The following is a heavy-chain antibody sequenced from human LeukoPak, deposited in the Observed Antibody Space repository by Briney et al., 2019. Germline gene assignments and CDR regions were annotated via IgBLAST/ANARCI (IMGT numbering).Heavy chain of an antibody. CDR3: ARDPGGSSSWYPSYQFGY. CDR1: GYTFTSYY. D-gene: IGHD6-13*01. V-gene: IGHV1-46*01. CDR2: INPSGGST. J-gene: IGHJ4*02. Sequence: ASVKVSCKASGYTFTSYYMHWVRQAPGQGLEWMGIINPSGGSTSYAQKFQGRVTMTRDTSTSTVYMELSSLRSEDTAVYYCARDPGGSSSWYPSYQFGYWDQGTLVTVSS.